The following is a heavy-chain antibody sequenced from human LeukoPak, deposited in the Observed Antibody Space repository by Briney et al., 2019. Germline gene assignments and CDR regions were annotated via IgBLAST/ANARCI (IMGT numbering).Heavy chain of an antibody. CDR3: ARDFADFWSGYYSYNWFDP. D-gene: IGHD3-3*01. V-gene: IGHV4-4*07. Sequence: KPSETLSLTCTVSGGSISSYYWSWILQPAGKGLEWIGRIYTSGSTNYNPSLKSRVTMSVDTSKNQFSLKLSSVTAADTAVYYCARDFADFWSGYYSYNWFDPWGQGTLVTVSS. CDR2: IYTSGST. J-gene: IGHJ5*02. CDR1: GGSISSYY.